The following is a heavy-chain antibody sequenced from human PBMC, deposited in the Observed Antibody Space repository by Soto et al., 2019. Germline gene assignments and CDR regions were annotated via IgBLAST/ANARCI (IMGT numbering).Heavy chain of an antibody. CDR1: GGSISSHY. Sequence: QVQLQESGPGLVKPSETLSLTCTVSGGSISSHYWSWIRQPPGRGLEWIGFIYYSGITDSNPSLKSRVTISLDTSKNQLSSRLSSVTAADSALYYCARPRGIAPAVWYFDLWGRGTLVTVSS. CDR2: IYYSGIT. J-gene: IGHJ2*01. D-gene: IGHD6-13*01. CDR3: ARPRGIAPAVWYFDL. V-gene: IGHV4-59*08.